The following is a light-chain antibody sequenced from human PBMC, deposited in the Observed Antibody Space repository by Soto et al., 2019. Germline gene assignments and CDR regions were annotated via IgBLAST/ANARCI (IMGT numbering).Light chain of an antibody. CDR3: QSADISGPYV. CDR2: KDT. V-gene: IGLV3-25*03. Sequence: SYELTQPSSVSVSPGQTAKITCSGDALAKQYACWYQQKPGHAPVLVIYKDTERPSGIPERFSGSSSGTTVTLTISAVQAEDEADYYCQSADISGPYVFGIGTKVTVL. J-gene: IGLJ1*01. CDR1: ALAKQY.